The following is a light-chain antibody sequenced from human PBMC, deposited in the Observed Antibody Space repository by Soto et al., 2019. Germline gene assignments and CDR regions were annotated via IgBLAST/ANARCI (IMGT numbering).Light chain of an antibody. V-gene: IGKV3-20*01. CDR2: GAS. Sequence: EIVLTQSPGNMSLSPGERVILSSRASQNVRTNYLAWYQQKPGQAHRLLIYGASTRASGIPERFSGSGSGTDFTLTISRLEPEDFAVYYCQDYGSSAWTFGQGTKVDNK. J-gene: IGKJ1*01. CDR1: QNVRTNY. CDR3: QDYGSSAWT.